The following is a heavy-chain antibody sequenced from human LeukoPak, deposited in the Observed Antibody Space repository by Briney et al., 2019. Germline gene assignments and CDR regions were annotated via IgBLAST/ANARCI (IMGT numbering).Heavy chain of an antibody. V-gene: IGHV3-21*01. D-gene: IGHD3-9*01. CDR2: ISGSSSYI. J-gene: IGHJ3*02. CDR1: GFTFSTYN. CDR3: ARMDYDILTGYYPDAFDI. Sequence: GGSLRLSCAASGFTFSTYNMNWVRQAPGKGLEWVSSISGSSSYIYYADSVKGRFSISRDNAKNSLYLQMNSLRAEDTAVYYCARMDYDILTGYYPDAFDIWGQGTMVTVSS.